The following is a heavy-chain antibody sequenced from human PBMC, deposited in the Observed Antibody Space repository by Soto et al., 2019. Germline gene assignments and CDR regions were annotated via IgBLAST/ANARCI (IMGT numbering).Heavy chain of an antibody. CDR1: GFTFSSYA. Sequence: GGSLRLSCAASGFTFSSYAMSWVRQAPGKGLEWVSAISGSGGSTYYADSVKGRFTISRDNSKNTLYLQMNSLRAEDTAVYYCATDSPYDFWSGYYIFDYWGQGTLVTVSS. CDR3: ATDSPYDFWSGYYIFDY. CDR2: ISGSGGST. J-gene: IGHJ4*02. D-gene: IGHD3-3*01. V-gene: IGHV3-23*01.